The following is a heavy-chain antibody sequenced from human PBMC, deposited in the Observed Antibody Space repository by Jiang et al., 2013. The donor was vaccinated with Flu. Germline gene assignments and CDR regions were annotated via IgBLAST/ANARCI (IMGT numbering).Heavy chain of an antibody. D-gene: IGHD2-2*02. V-gene: IGHV4-39*01. Sequence: LLKPSETLSLTCTVSGGSISSSSYYWGWIRQPPGKGLEWIGSIYYSGSTYYNPSLKSRVTISVDTSKMQFSLKLSSVTAADTAVYYCARHRIVAVPTAIFGDELDWFDPWGQGTLVTVSS. CDR1: GGSISSSSYY. CDR3: ARHRIVAVPTAIFGDELDWFDP. CDR2: IYYSGST. J-gene: IGHJ5*02.